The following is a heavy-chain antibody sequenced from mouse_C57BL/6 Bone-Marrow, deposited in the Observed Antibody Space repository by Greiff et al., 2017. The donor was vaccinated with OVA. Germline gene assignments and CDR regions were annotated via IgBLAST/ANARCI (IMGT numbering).Heavy chain of an antibody. Sequence: QVQLKQPGAELVKPGASVKLSCKASGYTFTSYWMHWVKQRPGQGLEWIGMIHPNSGSTNYNEKFKSKATLTVDKSSSTAYMQLSSLTSEDSAVYYCARRGWLLRYFDYWGQGTTRTVSS. D-gene: IGHD2-3*01. CDR1: GYTFTSYW. V-gene: IGHV1-64*01. CDR2: IHPNSGST. CDR3: ARRGWLLRYFDY. J-gene: IGHJ2*01.